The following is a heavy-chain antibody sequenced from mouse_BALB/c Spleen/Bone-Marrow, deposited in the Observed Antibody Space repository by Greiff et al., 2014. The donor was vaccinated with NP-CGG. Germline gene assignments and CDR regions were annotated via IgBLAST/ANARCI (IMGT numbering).Heavy chain of an antibody. CDR3: TSYGSSLYYFDY. V-gene: IGHV1-5*01. J-gene: IGHJ2*01. D-gene: IGHD1-1*01. CDR2: IYPGNSDT. CDR1: GYAFTSYW. Sequence: EVQLQQSGTVLARPGASVKMSCKASGYAFTSYWMHWVKQRPGQGLESIGAIYPGNSDTSYNQKFKGKAKLTAVTSTSTAYMELSSLTNEDSAVYYCTSYGSSLYYFDYWGQGTTLTVSS.